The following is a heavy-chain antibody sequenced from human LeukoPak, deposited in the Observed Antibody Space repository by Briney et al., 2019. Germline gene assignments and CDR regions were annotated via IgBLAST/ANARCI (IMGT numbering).Heavy chain of an antibody. CDR1: GGSISSYY. J-gene: IGHJ5*02. Sequence: PSETLSLTCTVSGGSISSYYWSWIRQPAGKGLELIGRIYTSGSTNYNPSLKSRVTMSVDTSKNQFSLKLSSVTAADTAVYYCARGWTVTNVDWFDRWGQGTLVTVSS. V-gene: IGHV4-4*07. D-gene: IGHD4-17*01. CDR2: IYTSGST. CDR3: ARGWTVTNVDWFDR.